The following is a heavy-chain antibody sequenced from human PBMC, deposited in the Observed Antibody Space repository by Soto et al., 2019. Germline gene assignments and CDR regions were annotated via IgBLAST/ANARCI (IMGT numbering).Heavy chain of an antibody. V-gene: IGHV4-34*01. CDR3: VRDGTKTLRACFDP. CDR1: GGSCSGYC. J-gene: IGHJ5*02. Sequence: MLSLRCGVEGGSCSGYCGSRIRQHPGKGLEWIGEINHSGSTNYNPSLKSRVTISVDTSKNQFSLKLRSVTAADTAVYYCVRDGTKTLRACFDPRGQRISVTVSS. D-gene: IGHD1-1*01. CDR2: INHSGST.